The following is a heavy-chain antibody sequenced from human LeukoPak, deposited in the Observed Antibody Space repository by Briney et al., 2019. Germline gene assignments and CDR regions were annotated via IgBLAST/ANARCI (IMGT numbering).Heavy chain of an antibody. CDR1: GFTFSSYA. V-gene: IGHV3-23*01. CDR2: MSGSGGST. J-gene: IGHJ4*02. Sequence: HSGGSLRLSCAASGFTFSSYAMSWVRQAPGKGLEWVSAMSGSGGSTYYADSVKGRFTISRDNSKNTLYLQMNSQRAEDTAVYYCSKVEVPAPIPTDYDFWSGSVYWGQGTLVTVSS. D-gene: IGHD3-3*01. CDR3: SKVEVPAPIPTDYDFWSGSVY.